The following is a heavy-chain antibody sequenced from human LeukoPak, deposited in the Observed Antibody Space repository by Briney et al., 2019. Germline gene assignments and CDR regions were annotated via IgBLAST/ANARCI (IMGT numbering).Heavy chain of an antibody. CDR2: IYYSGST. CDR1: GGSLRSGSHC. V-gene: IGHV4-39*02. D-gene: IGHD3-22*01. J-gene: IGHJ4*02. Sequence: SETLSLTCMVSGGSLRSGSHCWAWTRQPPGKGLEWLGSIYYSGSTYYNPSLENRVTISIDTSKNHFSLKLSSLSAADTSVYYCAKRDDSGGNLVDLWGQGTLVTVS. CDR3: AKRDDSGGNLVDL.